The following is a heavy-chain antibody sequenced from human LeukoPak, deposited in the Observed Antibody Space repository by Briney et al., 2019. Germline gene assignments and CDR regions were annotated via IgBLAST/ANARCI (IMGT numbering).Heavy chain of an antibody. Sequence: PGGSLRLSCAASGFTVSSYEMNWVRQAPGKGLEWVSYISSSGSTIYYADSVKGRFTISRDNAKNSLYLQMNSLRAEDTAVYYCARDRSNWNDERGFDYWGQGTLVTVSS. V-gene: IGHV3-48*03. CDR1: GFTVSSYE. D-gene: IGHD1-1*01. CDR3: ARDRSNWNDERGFDY. J-gene: IGHJ4*02. CDR2: ISSSGSTI.